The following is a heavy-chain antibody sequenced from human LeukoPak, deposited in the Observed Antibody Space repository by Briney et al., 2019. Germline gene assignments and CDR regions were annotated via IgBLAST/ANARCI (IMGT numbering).Heavy chain of an antibody. J-gene: IGHJ3*02. V-gene: IGHV4-59*08. CDR1: GGSFSGYY. CDR2: IYYSGST. CDR3: ARHVVRGAHDAFDI. D-gene: IGHD3-10*01. Sequence: SETLSLTCAVYGGSFSGYYWSWIRQPPGKGLEWIGYIYYSGSTNYNPSLKSRVTIPVDTSKNQFSLKLSSVTAADTAVYYCARHVVRGAHDAFDIWGQGTMVTVSS.